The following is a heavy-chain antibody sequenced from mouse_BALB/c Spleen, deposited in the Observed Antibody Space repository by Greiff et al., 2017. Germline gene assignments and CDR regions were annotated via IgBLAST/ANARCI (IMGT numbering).Heavy chain of an antibody. V-gene: IGHV1-69*02. Sequence: QVQLQQPGAELVKPGASVKLSCKASGYTFTSYWMHWVKQRPGQGLEWIGEIDPSDSYTNYNQKFKGKATLTVDKSSSTAYMQLSSLTSEDSAVYYCAWLSGAMDYWGQGTSVSVSS. CDR3: AWLSGAMDY. CDR2: IDPSDSYT. CDR1: GYTFTSYW. D-gene: IGHD2-2*01. J-gene: IGHJ4*01.